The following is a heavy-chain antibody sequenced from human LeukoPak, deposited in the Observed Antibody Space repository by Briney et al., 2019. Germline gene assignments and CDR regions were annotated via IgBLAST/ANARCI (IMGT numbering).Heavy chain of an antibody. CDR2: IHYSGST. Sequence: SETLSLTCTVSGGSISSSSYYWGWIRQPPGKGLEWIGSIHYSGSTYYNPSLKSRVTISVDTSKNQFSLKLSSVTAADTAVYYCARAVTTNSTFDYWGQGTLVTVSS. D-gene: IGHD4-17*01. CDR1: GGSISSSSYY. V-gene: IGHV4-39*07. CDR3: ARAVTTNSTFDY. J-gene: IGHJ4*02.